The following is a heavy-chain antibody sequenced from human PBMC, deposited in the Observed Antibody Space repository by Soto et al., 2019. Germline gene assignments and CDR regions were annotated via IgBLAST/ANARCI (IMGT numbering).Heavy chain of an antibody. CDR2: IYPDDSDV. V-gene: IGHV5-51*01. Sequence: EVQLVQSGTEVKKPGESLKISCKGSGYSFANYWIGWVRQMPGKGLEWMAIIYPDDSDVRYSPSFQGQVTISVDKSVTTAYLQWTRLKASDTALYYCARHKPNWGGLAFDVWGQGTMVTVSS. D-gene: IGHD7-27*01. CDR3: ARHKPNWGGLAFDV. CDR1: GYSFANYW. J-gene: IGHJ3*01.